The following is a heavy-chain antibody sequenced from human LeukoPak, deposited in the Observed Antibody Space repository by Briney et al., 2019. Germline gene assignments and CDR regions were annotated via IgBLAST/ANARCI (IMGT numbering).Heavy chain of an antibody. CDR3: ARESGGDYAY. D-gene: IGHD4-17*01. J-gene: IGHJ4*02. CDR1: GFTVSSNY. V-gene: IGHV3-53*04. CDR2: IYSGGST. Sequence: PGGSLRLSCAASGFTVSSNYMSWVRQAPGKGLEWVAVIYSGGSTYYADSVKGRFTISRHNSKNTLYLQMNSLRAEGTAVYYCARESGGDYAYWGQGTLVTVSS.